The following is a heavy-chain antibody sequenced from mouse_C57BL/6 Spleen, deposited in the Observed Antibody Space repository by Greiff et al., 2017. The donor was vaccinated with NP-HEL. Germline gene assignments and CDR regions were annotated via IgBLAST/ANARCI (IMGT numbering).Heavy chain of an antibody. D-gene: IGHD2-3*01. CDR1: GFTFSDYG. CDR3: AREDPYYDGYLDY. V-gene: IGHV5-17*01. Sequence: EVKLQESGGGLVKPGGSLKLSCAASGFTFSDYGMHWVRQAPEKGLEWVAYISSGSSTIYYADTVKGRFTISRDNAKNTLFLQMTSLRSEDTAMYYCAREDPYYDGYLDYWGQGTTLTVSS. J-gene: IGHJ2*01. CDR2: ISSGSSTI.